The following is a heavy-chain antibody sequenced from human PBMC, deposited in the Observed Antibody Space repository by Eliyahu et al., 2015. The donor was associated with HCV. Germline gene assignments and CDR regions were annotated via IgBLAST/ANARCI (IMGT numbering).Heavy chain of an antibody. J-gene: IGHJ3*02. D-gene: IGHD6-6*01. CDR2: IYYSGST. V-gene: IGHV4-59*01. CDR3: ARGLSLATFRAHAFDI. Sequence: PGKGLEWIGYIYYSGSTNYNPSLKSRVTISVDTSKNQFSLKLSSVTAADTAFYYCARGLSLATFRAHAFDIWGQGTMVTVSS.